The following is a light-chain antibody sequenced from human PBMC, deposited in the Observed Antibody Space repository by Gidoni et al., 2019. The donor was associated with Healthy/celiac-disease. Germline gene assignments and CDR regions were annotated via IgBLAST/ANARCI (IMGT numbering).Light chain of an antibody. V-gene: IGKV1-8*01. Sequence: IRMTQSPSSFSASTGDRVTITCRASQGISSYLAWYQQKPGKAPKLLIYAASTLQSGVPSRFSGSGSGTDFTLTISCLQSEDFATYYCQQYYSYPWTFGQXTKVEIK. CDR1: QGISSY. CDR3: QQYYSYPWT. J-gene: IGKJ1*01. CDR2: AAS.